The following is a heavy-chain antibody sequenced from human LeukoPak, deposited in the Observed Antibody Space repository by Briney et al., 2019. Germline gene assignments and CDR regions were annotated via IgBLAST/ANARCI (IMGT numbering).Heavy chain of an antibody. CDR3: ARLTEYCGGDCYADF. Sequence: TLGESLKISCKGSGYTFTSYWIAWVRQKAGKGLEWMGIIHPGDSDTRYSPSFQGQVTISADKSISTAYLQWSTLKASDTAMYYCARLTEYCGGDCYADFWGRGTLVTVSS. CDR1: GYTFTSYW. V-gene: IGHV5-51*01. D-gene: IGHD2-21*02. CDR2: IHPGDSDT. J-gene: IGHJ4*02.